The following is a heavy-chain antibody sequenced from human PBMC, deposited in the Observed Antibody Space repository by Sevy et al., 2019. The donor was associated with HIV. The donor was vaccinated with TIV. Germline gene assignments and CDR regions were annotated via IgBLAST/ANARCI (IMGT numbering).Heavy chain of an antibody. CDR2: ISYDGSSK. CDR1: GFTFSSHA. J-gene: IGHJ4*02. V-gene: IGHV3-30-3*01. Sequence: GGSLRLSCVASGFTFSSHAMHWVRQAPGKGLEWVAAISYDGSSKYYADSVKGRFTISRDDSKNTLYLQMISLRAGDTAVYYCSRDGGYSFNFLPSGYWGQGTLVTVSS. D-gene: IGHD3-16*01. CDR3: SRDGGYSFNFLPSGY.